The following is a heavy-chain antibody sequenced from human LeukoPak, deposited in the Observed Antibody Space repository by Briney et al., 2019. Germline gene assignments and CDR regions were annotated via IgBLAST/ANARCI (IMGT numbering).Heavy chain of an antibody. Sequence: GASVKVPCKVSGYTLTELSMHWVRQAPGKGLEWMGGFDPEDGETIYAQKFQGRVTMTEDTSTDTAYMELSSLRSEDTAVYYCAATAAFWSGYTHFDYWGQGTLVTVSS. CDR1: GYTLTELS. J-gene: IGHJ4*02. D-gene: IGHD3-3*01. CDR2: FDPEDGET. CDR3: AATAAFWSGYTHFDY. V-gene: IGHV1-24*01.